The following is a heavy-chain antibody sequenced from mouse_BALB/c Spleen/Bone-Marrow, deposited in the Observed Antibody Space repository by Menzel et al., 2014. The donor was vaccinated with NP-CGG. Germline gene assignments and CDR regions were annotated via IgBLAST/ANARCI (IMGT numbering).Heavy chain of an antibody. V-gene: IGHV1-4*01. CDR2: INPSSAYT. CDR1: GYTFXRYT. Sequence: QVQLKESGAELARPGASVKMSCQASGYTFXRYTMHWEKQRPGQGLEWIGYINPSSAYTNYNQKFKDKATLTADKSSSTAYMQLSSLTSEDSAVYYCTIRYYAMDYWGQGTSVTVPS. D-gene: IGHD1-1*01. CDR3: TIRYYAMDY. J-gene: IGHJ4*01.